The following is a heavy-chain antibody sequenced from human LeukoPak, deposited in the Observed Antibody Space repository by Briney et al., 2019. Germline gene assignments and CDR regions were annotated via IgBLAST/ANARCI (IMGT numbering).Heavy chain of an antibody. CDR2: INANSGGT. D-gene: IGHD2-2*01. CDR1: GYTFTGYY. CDR3: ARGYCSSTSCSYFDS. V-gene: IGHV1-2*02. Sequence: GASLKVSCKASGYTFTGYYMHWVRQAPGQGLEWMGWINANSGGTNYAQKLQGRVTMTRDTSISTAYMELSRLRSDDTAVYYCARGYCSSTSCSYFDSWGQGTLVTVSS. J-gene: IGHJ4*02.